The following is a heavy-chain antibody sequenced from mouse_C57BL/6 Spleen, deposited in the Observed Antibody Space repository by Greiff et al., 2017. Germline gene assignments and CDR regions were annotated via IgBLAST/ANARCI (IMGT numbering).Heavy chain of an antibody. D-gene: IGHD4-1*01. V-gene: IGHV1-82*01. CDR2: IYPGDGDT. J-gene: IGHJ2*01. CDR1: GYAFSSSW. CDR3: AREANWDGDFDY. Sequence: QVQLKQSGPELVKPGASVKISCEASGYAFSSSWMNWVKQRPGKGLEWIGRIYPGDGDTTYNGKFKGKATMTADKSSSTAYMHISSLTSEDSAVYCCAREANWDGDFDYWGQGTTLTVSS.